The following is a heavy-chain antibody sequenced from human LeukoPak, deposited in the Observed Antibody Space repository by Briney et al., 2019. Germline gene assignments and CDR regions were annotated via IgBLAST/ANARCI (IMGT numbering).Heavy chain of an antibody. CDR1: GFTFSSYS. CDR3: AREAYGGNHFDY. J-gene: IGHJ4*02. CDR2: ISSSSSYI. V-gene: IGHV3-21*01. D-gene: IGHD4-23*01. Sequence: GGSLRLSCAASGFTFSSYSMNWVRQAPGKGLEWVSSISSSSSYIYYADSVKGRFTISRDNAKNSLYLQMNSLRAEDTAVYYCAREAYGGNHFDYWGQGTLVTVSS.